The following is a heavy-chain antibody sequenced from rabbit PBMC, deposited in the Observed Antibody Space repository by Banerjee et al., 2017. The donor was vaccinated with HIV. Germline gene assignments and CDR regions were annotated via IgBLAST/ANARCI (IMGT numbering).Heavy chain of an antibody. V-gene: IGHV1S45*01. D-gene: IGHD4-2*01. CDR1: GSDISSYN. CDR3: ARHPWGYAGYNL. Sequence: QEQLKETGGGLVQPGGSLTLSCTASGSDISSYNIGWVRQAPGKGLEWIGIIYAGSSGSTWYASWVNGRFTISKTSSTTVTLQMTSLTAADTATYFCARHPWGYAGYNLWGPGTLVTVS. J-gene: IGHJ4*01. CDR2: IYAGSSGST.